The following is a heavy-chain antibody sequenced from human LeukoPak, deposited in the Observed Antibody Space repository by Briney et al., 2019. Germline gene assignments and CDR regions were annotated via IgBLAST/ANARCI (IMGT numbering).Heavy chain of an antibody. CDR1: GYTFTSYG. V-gene: IGHV1-69*04. J-gene: IGHJ4*02. D-gene: IGHD3-10*01. CDR3: ARGAPDMVRGVVFDY. Sequence: AASVKVSCKASGYTFTSYGISWVRQAPGQGLEWMGRIIPIFGIANYAQKFQGRVTITADKSTSTAYMELSSLRSEDTAVYYCARGAPDMVRGVVFDYWGQGTLVTVSS. CDR2: IIPIFGIA.